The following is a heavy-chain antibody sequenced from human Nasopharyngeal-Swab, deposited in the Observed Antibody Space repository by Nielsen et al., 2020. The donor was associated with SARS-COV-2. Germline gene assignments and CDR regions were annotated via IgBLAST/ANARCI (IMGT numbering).Heavy chain of an antibody. CDR2: INPNNGGT. CDR1: GYTFYAYN. D-gene: IGHD3-3*01. J-gene: IGHJ4*02. Sequence: ASVKVSCKPSGYTFYAYNMHWVRQAPGQGLEWMGRINPNNGGTNYAQRFQGRVTMTWDTSTSTAYMELRSLRSDDTAVYYCARDIEEWLVVPSLSFDYWGQGTLVTVSS. CDR3: ARDIEEWLVVPSLSFDY. V-gene: IGHV1-2*06.